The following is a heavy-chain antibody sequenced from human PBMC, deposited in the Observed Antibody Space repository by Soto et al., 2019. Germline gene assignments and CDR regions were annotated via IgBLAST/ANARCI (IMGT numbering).Heavy chain of an antibody. J-gene: IGHJ5*02. CDR2: IYWDDVK. V-gene: IGHV2-5*02. CDR3: AHAVYYYGSGSYAPNNWFDP. CDR1: GFSLSTSGVG. D-gene: IGHD3-10*01. Sequence: ITLKESGPTLVKPTQTLTLTCTFSGFSLSTSGVGVGWIRQPPGKALEWLALIYWDDVKRYSPSLKSRLTITKDTSKNQVFLTMTNMDPVDTATYYCAHAVYYYGSGSYAPNNWFDPWGQGTLVTVSS.